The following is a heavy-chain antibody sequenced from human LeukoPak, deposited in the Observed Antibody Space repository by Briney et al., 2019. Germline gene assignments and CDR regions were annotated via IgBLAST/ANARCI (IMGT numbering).Heavy chain of an antibody. D-gene: IGHD1-1*01. CDR1: GGSISSHH. CDR2: IYYSGST. J-gene: IGHJ4*02. Sequence: SETLSLTCSVSGGSISSHHWSWIRQSPGKGLEWIGYIYYSGSTNYNPSLKSRVTISVDTSKNKFSLKVTSVTAADTAVYYCARDRRNWNYSDSWGRGTLVTVSS. CDR3: ARDRRNWNYSDS. V-gene: IGHV4-59*11.